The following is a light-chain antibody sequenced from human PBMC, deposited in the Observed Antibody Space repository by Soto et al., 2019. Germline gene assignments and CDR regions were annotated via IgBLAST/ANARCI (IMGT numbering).Light chain of an antibody. V-gene: IGKV3-15*01. Sequence: EIVMTQSPATLSVSPGERATLSCRASQSVSSNLDWYQQKPGQAPRRLIYGASTRATGITARFSGSGSGTEFTLTVSSLQSEDFALYYCQQYNNWPPLTFGGGTKVEI. CDR1: QSVSSN. CDR2: GAS. J-gene: IGKJ4*01. CDR3: QQYNNWPPLT.